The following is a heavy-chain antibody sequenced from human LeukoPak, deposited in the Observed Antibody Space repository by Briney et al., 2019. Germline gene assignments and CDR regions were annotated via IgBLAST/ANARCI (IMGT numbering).Heavy chain of an antibody. V-gene: IGHV3-53*01. J-gene: IGHJ4*02. CDR3: VRETGWLFDF. CDR2: IYSDNT. CDR1: GFTVSSNS. Sequence: GGSLRLSCTVSGFTVSSNSMSWVRQAPGKGLEWVSFIYSDNTHYSDSVKGRFTISRDNSKNTLYLQMNSLRAEDTAVYYCVRETGWLFDFWGQGTLVIVSS. D-gene: IGHD5-12*01.